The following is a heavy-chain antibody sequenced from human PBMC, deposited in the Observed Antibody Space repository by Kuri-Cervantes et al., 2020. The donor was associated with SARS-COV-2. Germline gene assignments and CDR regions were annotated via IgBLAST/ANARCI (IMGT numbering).Heavy chain of an antibody. CDR2: IRYDGSNK. CDR3: ARDGYDFWSNEYYLDY. J-gene: IGHJ4*02. Sequence: GGSLRLSCAASGFTFSSYGMHWVRQAPGKGLEWVAFIRYDGSNKYYADSVKGRFTISRDNSKNTLYLQMNSLRAEDTAVYYCARDGYDFWSNEYYLDYWGQGTLVTVSS. CDR1: GFTFSSYG. V-gene: IGHV3-30*02. D-gene: IGHD3-3*01.